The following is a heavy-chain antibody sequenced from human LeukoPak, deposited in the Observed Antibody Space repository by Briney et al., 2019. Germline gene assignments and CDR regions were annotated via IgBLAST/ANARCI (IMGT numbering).Heavy chain of an antibody. D-gene: IGHD3-22*01. V-gene: IGHV4-59*01. CDR3: ARLSSGYYLAY. Sequence: PSETLSLTCTVSGGSINSYYWSWIRQPPGKGLESIGFIYYSGSANYNPSLKSRVTISVDTSNNQFSLKLSSVTAADTAVYYCARLSSGYYLAYWGQGTLVTVSS. CDR1: GGSINSYY. CDR2: IYYSGSA. J-gene: IGHJ4*02.